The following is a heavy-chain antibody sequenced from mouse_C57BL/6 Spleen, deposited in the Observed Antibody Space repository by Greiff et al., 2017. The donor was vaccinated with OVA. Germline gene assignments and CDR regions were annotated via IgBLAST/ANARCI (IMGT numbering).Heavy chain of an antibody. Sequence: ESGPGLVKPSQSLSLTCSVTGYSITSGYYWNWIRQLPGNKLEWMGYIRYDGGNNYNPSLKNRTSITLDTSKNQFFLKLNSVTTEDTATDYCARNYYGSSWYFDVWGTGTTVTVSS. CDR3: ARNYYGSSWYFDV. D-gene: IGHD1-1*01. CDR1: GYSITSGYY. J-gene: IGHJ1*03. CDR2: IRYDGGN. V-gene: IGHV3-6*01.